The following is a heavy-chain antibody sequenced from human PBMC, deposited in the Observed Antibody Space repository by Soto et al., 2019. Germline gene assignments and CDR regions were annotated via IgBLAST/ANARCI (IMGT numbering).Heavy chain of an antibody. CDR2: INHSGST. CDR3: ARGFGAYCISTSCYYWYFDL. CDR1: GGSFSGYY. Sequence: QVQLQQWGAGLLKPSETLSLTCAVYGGSFSGYYWSWIRQPPGKGLEWIGEINHSGSTNYNPSLKSRVTISVDTSKNQFSLKLSSVTAADTAVYYCARGFGAYCISTSCYYWYFDLWGRGTLVTVSS. V-gene: IGHV4-34*01. J-gene: IGHJ2*01. D-gene: IGHD2-2*01.